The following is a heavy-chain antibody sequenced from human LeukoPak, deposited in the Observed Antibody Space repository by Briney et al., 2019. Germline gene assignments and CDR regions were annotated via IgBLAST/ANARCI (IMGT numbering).Heavy chain of an antibody. CDR1: GFTFSSYA. V-gene: IGHV3-23*01. CDR2: ISGSGGST. CDR3: AKDKPSDYFAYYFDY. Sequence: PGGSLRLSCAASGFTFSSYAMSWVRQAPGKGLEWVAVISGSGGSTYYADSVKGRFTISRDNSKNTLYLQMNSLRAEETAVYYCAKDKPSDYFAYYFDYWGPGTLVTVSS. J-gene: IGHJ4*02. D-gene: IGHD3-22*01.